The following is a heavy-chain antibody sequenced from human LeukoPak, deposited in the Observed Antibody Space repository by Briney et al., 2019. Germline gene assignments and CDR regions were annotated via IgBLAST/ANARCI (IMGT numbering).Heavy chain of an antibody. CDR1: GGSFSGYY. D-gene: IGHD4-17*01. V-gene: IGHV4-34*01. J-gene: IGHJ4*02. Sequence: SETLSLTCAVYGGSFSGYYWSWIRQPPGKGLEWIGEINHSGSTNYNPSLKSRVTISVDTSKNQFSLKLSSVTAADTAVYYCERGTTVDYWGQGTLVTVSS. CDR3: ERGTTVDY. CDR2: INHSGST.